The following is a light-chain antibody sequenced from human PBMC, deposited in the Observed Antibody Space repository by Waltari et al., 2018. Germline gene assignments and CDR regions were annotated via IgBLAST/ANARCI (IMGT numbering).Light chain of an antibody. CDR2: DAS. J-gene: IGKJ4*01. CDR3: QHRSSWPLT. V-gene: IGKV3-11*01. CDR1: QSVNNK. Sequence: EIVLIQSPATPSLSPGDRATLSCRASQSVNNKLAWYQQKPGQAPRLLIYDASTRATGVPARFSGSGSGTDLTLSISSLEPEDFAVYYCQHRSSWPLTFGGGTKLEIK.